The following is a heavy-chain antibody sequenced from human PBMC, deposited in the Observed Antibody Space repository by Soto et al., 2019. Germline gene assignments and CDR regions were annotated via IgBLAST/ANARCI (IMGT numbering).Heavy chain of an antibody. CDR1: GYTFIGHY. Sequence: QVQLVQSGAEVKKPGASVKVSCKASGYTFIGHYLHWVRQAPGQGLEWLGWTNPSSGATNFAQKFQTRVTMTRDTSISTAYLELSRLRSDDTAIYYCARDAGTTGNYYFGMDVWGQGTTVTVSS. D-gene: IGHD1-7*01. J-gene: IGHJ6*02. CDR2: TNPSSGAT. CDR3: ARDAGTTGNYYFGMDV. V-gene: IGHV1-2*02.